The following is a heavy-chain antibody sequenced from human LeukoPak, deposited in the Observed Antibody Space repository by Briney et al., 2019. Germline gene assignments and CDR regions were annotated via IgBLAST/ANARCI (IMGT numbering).Heavy chain of an antibody. CDR1: GSRFTSYW. CDR3: ARIAVAATPSYFDY. J-gene: IGHJ4*02. Sequence: GESRQISCKGSGSRFTSYWIGGARQMPGKGLERMGMIYPYDSDTRYSPSFQGQVTISADKSINTAYLQWRSLKASDTAIYYCARIAVAATPSYFDYWGQGALVTVSS. CDR2: IYPYDSDT. D-gene: IGHD2-15*01. V-gene: IGHV5-51*01.